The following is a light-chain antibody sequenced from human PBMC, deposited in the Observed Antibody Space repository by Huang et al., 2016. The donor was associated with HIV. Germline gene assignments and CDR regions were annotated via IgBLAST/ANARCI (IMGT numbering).Light chain of an antibody. V-gene: IGKV3-15*01. CDR3: HQYYTLPRT. CDR2: GAS. J-gene: IGKJ1*01. Sequence: EILLTQSPATLSVSPGARATLSCRASQTVSEHLAWFQQRPGQAPRLLIYGASNRATGIPARFSGRGSGTEFSLTITNLQSVDFALYFCHQYYTLPRTFGQGTKVEIK. CDR1: QTVSEH.